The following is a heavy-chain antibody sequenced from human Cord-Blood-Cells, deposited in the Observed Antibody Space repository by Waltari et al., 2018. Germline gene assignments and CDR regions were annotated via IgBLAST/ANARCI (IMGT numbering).Heavy chain of an antibody. J-gene: IGHJ4*02. Sequence: QVQLQPSGPGLVKPSETLSLTCTVSGGSISSYYWRWIRQPPGKGLEWIVYIYYSGSTNYNPSLKSRVTISVDTSKNQFSLKLSSVTAADTAVYYCARASPYYYDSSGYYLDYWGQGTLVTVSS. D-gene: IGHD3-22*01. CDR2: IYYSGST. CDR3: ARASPYYYDSSGYYLDY. V-gene: IGHV4-59*01. CDR1: GGSISSYY.